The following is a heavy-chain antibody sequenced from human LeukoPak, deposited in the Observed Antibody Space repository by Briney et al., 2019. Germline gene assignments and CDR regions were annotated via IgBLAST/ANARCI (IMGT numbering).Heavy chain of an antibody. J-gene: IGHJ4*02. V-gene: IGHV3-30-3*01. Sequence: GGSLRLSCAASGFTFSSYAMHWVRQAPGKGLEWVAVISYDGSNKYYADSVKGRFTISRDNSKNTLYLQMNSLRAEDTAVYYCARDPTRYSYGYGRGNYFDYWGQGTLVTVSS. CDR1: GFTFSSYA. CDR3: ARDPTRYSYGYGRGNYFDY. CDR2: ISYDGSNK. D-gene: IGHD5-18*01.